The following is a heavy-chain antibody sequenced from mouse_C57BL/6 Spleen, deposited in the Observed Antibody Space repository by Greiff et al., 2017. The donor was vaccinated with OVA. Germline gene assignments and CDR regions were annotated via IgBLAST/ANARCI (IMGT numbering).Heavy chain of an antibody. Sequence: VKLVESGPELVKPGASVKLSCKASGYTFTSYDINWVKQRPGQGLEWIGWIYPRDGSTKYNEKFKGKATLTVDTSSSTAYMELHSLTSEDSAVYFSARNGFFDYWGQGTTLTVSS. V-gene: IGHV1-85*01. CDR2: IYPRDGST. D-gene: IGHD2-2*01. J-gene: IGHJ2*01. CDR3: ARNGFFDY. CDR1: GYTFTSYD.